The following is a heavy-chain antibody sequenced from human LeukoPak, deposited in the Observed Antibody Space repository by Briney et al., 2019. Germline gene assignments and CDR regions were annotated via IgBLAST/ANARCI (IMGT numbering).Heavy chain of an antibody. Sequence: GGSLRFSCAASGFTFSNAWMSWVRQAPGKGLEWVGRIKSKTDGGTTDYAAPVKGRFTISRDDSKNTLYLQMNSLKTEDTAVYYCTTRLYGDYVVRDYWGQGTLVTVSS. CDR2: IKSKTDGGTT. V-gene: IGHV3-15*01. J-gene: IGHJ4*02. CDR1: GFTFSNAW. CDR3: TTRLYGDYVVRDY. D-gene: IGHD4-17*01.